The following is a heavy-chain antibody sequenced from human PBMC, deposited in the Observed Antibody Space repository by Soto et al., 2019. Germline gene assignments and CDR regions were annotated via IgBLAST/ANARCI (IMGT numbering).Heavy chain of an antibody. CDR1: GGSISSGDYY. J-gene: IGHJ6*02. CDR2: IYYSGST. Sequence: ASETLSLTCTVSGGSISSGDYYWSWIRQPPGKGLEWIGYIYYSGSTYYNPSLKSRVTISVDTSKNQFSLKLSSVTAADTAVYYCARGVGVGAYYYYYGMDVWGQGTTVTVS. D-gene: IGHD1-26*01. V-gene: IGHV4-30-4*01. CDR3: ARGVGVGAYYYYYGMDV.